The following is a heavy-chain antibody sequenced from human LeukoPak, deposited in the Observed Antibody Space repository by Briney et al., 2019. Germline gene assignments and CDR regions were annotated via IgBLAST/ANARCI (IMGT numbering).Heavy chain of an antibody. Sequence: ASVNVSCKASGGTFSSYAISWVRQAPGQGLEWMGWISAYNGNTNYAQKLQGRVTMTTDTSTSTAYMELRSLRSDDTAVYYCARGDYGDYGDYSGQGTLVTVSS. D-gene: IGHD4-17*01. CDR2: ISAYNGNT. CDR3: ARGDYGDYGDY. V-gene: IGHV1-18*01. CDR1: GGTFSSYA. J-gene: IGHJ4*02.